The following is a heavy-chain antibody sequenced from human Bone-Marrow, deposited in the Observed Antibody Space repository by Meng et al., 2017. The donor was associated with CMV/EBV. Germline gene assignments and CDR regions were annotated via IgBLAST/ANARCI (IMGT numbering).Heavy chain of an antibody. CDR3: ARQGITMVRGATNWFDP. CDR2: IIPIFGTA. D-gene: IGHD3-10*01. J-gene: IGHJ5*02. CDR1: GGTFSSYA. Sequence: SVKVSCKASGGTFSSYAISWVRQAPGQGLEWMGGIIPIFGTANYAQKFQGRVTITTDESTSTAYMELSSLRSEDTAAYYCARQGITMVRGATNWFDPWGQGTLFTVSS. V-gene: IGHV1-69*05.